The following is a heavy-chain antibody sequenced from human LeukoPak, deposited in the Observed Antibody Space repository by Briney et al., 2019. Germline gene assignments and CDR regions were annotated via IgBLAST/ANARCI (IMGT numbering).Heavy chain of an antibody. Sequence: GGSLRLSCAASGFTFDDYAMHWVRQAPGKGLEWVSGISWNSGSIGYADSVKGRFTISRDNAKNSLYLQMNSLRAEGTALYYCAKDHCSSTSCYPDYWGQGTLVTVSS. V-gene: IGHV3-9*01. CDR3: AKDHCSSTSCYPDY. CDR2: ISWNSGSI. J-gene: IGHJ4*02. CDR1: GFTFDDYA. D-gene: IGHD2-2*01.